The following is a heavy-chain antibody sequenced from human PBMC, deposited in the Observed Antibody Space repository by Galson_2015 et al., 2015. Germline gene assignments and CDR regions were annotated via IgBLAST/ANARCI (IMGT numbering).Heavy chain of an antibody. CDR1: GFTFSLYG. CDR2: IQSDGNKR. V-gene: IGHV3-30*12. D-gene: IGHD2-21*02. J-gene: IGHJ4*02. Sequence: SLRLSCAASGFTFSLYGMHWVRQAPGKGLEWVAVIQSDGNKRYSTDSVRGRFTISRDNSKNTVSLQMDSLRVEDTAIYYCARDGGPDTGGLDCHYWGQGTRVTVSS. CDR3: ARDGGPDTGGLDCHY.